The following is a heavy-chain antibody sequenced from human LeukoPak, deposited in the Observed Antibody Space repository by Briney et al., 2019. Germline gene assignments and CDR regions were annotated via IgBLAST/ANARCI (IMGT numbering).Heavy chain of an antibody. J-gene: IGHJ5*02. Sequence: PGGSLRLSCAASGFTFSNHAMTWVRQAPGKGLEWASTVSGSGDNTYYADSVKGRFTISRDNSKNTLYLQMNSLRAEDTAVYYCAKGATIIGAVISQSNWFDPWGQGTLVTVSS. D-gene: IGHD3-3*01. CDR2: VSGSGDNT. CDR1: GFTFSNHA. CDR3: AKGATIIGAVISQSNWFDP. V-gene: IGHV3-23*01.